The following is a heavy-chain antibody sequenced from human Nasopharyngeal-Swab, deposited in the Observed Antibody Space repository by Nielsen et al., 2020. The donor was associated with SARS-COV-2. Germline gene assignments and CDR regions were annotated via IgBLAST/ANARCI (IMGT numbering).Heavy chain of an antibody. D-gene: IGHD4-17*01. CDR2: IYYSGST. Sequence: SDTLSLTFTVPGGSISSYYWSWIRQPPGEGLEWIGYIYYSGSTYYNPSLKSRVTISVDTSKNQFSLKLSSVTAADTAVYYCARLPYGDYLCYYYYGMDVWGQGTTVTVSS. J-gene: IGHJ6*02. V-gene: IGHV4-59*12. CDR1: GGSISSYY. CDR3: ARLPYGDYLCYYYYGMDV.